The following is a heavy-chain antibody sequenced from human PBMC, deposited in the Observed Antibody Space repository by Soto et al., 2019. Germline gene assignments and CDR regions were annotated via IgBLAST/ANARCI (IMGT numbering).Heavy chain of an antibody. CDR2: IYYSGST. J-gene: IGHJ4*02. D-gene: IGHD1-20*01. CDR1: GGSISSLDYY. Sequence: SETLSLTCTVSGGSISSLDYYWSWIRQPPGKGLEWIGYIYYSGSTYYNPSLKTRVTISVDTSKNQVSLKLNSVAAADTAVYYWARGTPQTTITPFDCWGQGTLVTVSS. CDR3: ARGTPQTTITPFDC. V-gene: IGHV4-30-4*01.